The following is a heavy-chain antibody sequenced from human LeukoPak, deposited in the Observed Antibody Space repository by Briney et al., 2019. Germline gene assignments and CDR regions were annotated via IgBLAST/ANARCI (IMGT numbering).Heavy chain of an antibody. J-gene: IGHJ4*02. CDR3: ARGPPSSGWYNEIVWSDY. Sequence: PGGSLRLSCAASGFTVISNLMTWVRQSPGRGLEWLSSIYSGGATYYADSVKGRFTISRDNSKNTLYLQMNSLRAEDTAVYYCARGPPSSGWYNEIVWSDYWGQGTLVAVSS. CDR2: IYSGGAT. CDR1: GFTVISNL. D-gene: IGHD6-19*01. V-gene: IGHV3-66*02.